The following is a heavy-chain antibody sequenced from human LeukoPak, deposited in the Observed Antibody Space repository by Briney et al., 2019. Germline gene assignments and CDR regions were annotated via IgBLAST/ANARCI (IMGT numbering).Heavy chain of an antibody. Sequence: SETLSLTCAVYGGSFSGYYWSWIRQPPGKGLEWIGEINHSGSTNYNPSLKSRVTISVDTSKNQFSLKLSSVTAADTAVYYCARESYYYGSRPFDYWGQGTLVTVSS. J-gene: IGHJ4*02. CDR1: GGSFSGYY. CDR3: ARESYYYGSRPFDY. V-gene: IGHV4-34*01. D-gene: IGHD3-22*01. CDR2: INHSGST.